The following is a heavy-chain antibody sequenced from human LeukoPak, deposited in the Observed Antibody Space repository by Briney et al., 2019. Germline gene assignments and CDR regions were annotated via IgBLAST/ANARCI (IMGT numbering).Heavy chain of an antibody. V-gene: IGHV1-18*01. Sequence: ASVKVSCKASGYTFTSYGISWVRQAAGQGLEWMGWISAYNGNTNYAQKLQGRVTMTTDTSTSTAYMELRSLRSDDTAVYYCARDYAYSGSYYSFDYRGQGTLVTVSS. D-gene: IGHD1-26*01. CDR2: ISAYNGNT. CDR3: ARDYAYSGSYYSFDY. CDR1: GYTFTSYG. J-gene: IGHJ4*02.